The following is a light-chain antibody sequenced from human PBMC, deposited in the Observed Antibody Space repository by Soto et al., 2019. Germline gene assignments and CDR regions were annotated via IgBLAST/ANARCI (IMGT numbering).Light chain of an antibody. Sequence: QSALTQPASVSGSPGQSITISCTGTSSDVGGYNYVSWYQQHPGKAPKLMIYDVSNRPPGVSNRFSGSKSGNTASLTISGLRAEDEANYSRSSYTPSGSLVFGGGIKLPVL. CDR3: SSYTPSGSLV. CDR1: SSDVGGYNY. V-gene: IGLV2-14*01. J-gene: IGLJ2*01. CDR2: DVS.